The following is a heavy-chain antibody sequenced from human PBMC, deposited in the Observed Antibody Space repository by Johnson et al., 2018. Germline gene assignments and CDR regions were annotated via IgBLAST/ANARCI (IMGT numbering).Heavy chain of an antibody. Sequence: EVQLVETGGGVVGPGGSLRLSCAASGFTFDDYGMSWVRQAPGKGLEWVSGINWNGGSTYYADSVKGRFPLSRDNSKNTLYLQMNSLRAEDTAVYYCAKGGGYDFWSGYYTGTREPEDAFDIWGQGTMVTVSS. D-gene: IGHD3-3*01. V-gene: IGHV3-20*04. J-gene: IGHJ3*02. CDR1: GFTFDDYG. CDR2: INWNGGST. CDR3: AKGGGYDFWSGYYTGTREPEDAFDI.